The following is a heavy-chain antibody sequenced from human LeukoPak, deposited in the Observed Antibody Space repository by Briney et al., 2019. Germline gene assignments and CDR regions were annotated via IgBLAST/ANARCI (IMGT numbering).Heavy chain of an antibody. V-gene: IGHV4-59*01. J-gene: IGHJ4*02. CDR3: ARGVYIAAAQYGY. D-gene: IGHD6-13*01. CDR2: IYYSGTT. Sequence: SETLSLTCTVPGGSISSYYWSWVRQPPGKGLEWIGYIYYSGTTNYNPSLKSRVTISVDTSKNQFSLKLSSVTAADTAVYYCARGVYIAAAQYGYWGQGTLVTVSS. CDR1: GGSISSYY.